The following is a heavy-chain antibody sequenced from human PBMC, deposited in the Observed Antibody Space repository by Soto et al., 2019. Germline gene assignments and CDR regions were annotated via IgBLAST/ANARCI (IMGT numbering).Heavy chain of an antibody. CDR1: GGSLSNFG. V-gene: IGHV1-69*12. CDR3: ARGDATKVVVTPYYAMDV. Sequence: QVQLVQSGAEVKKPGSSVKVSCTASGGSLSNFGISWVRQAPGQGLEWMGAIIPVFGTPNYAQKFQDRVTINAHESPTTVYMEVRSLTSEDTAVYYCARGDATKVVVTPYYAMDVWGQGTTVTVSS. D-gene: IGHD2-15*01. CDR2: IIPVFGTP. J-gene: IGHJ6*02.